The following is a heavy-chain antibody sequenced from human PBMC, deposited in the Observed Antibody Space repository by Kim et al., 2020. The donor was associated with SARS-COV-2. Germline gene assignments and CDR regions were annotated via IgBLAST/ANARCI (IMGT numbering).Heavy chain of an antibody. CDR2: IKQDGSEK. D-gene: IGHD3-9*01. CDR3: ARVRGYDILTGYEANYYYYGMDV. CDR1: GFTFSSYW. Sequence: GGSLRLSCAASGFTFSSYWMSWVRQAPGKGLEWVANIKQDGSEKYYVDSVKGRFTISRDNAKNSLYLQMNSLRAEDTAVYYCARVRGYDILTGYEANYYYYGMDVWGQGTTVTVSS. V-gene: IGHV3-7*01. J-gene: IGHJ6*02.